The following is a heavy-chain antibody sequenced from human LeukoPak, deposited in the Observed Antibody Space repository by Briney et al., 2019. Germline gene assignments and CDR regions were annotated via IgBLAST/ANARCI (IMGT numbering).Heavy chain of an antibody. J-gene: IGHJ4*02. D-gene: IGHD3-10*02. CDR3: ARGMFDWRGYFDY. V-gene: IGHV3-21*01. CDR2: INSSSRYI. Sequence: GGCLRLACAAYAFTLSIDSMGSGRQAPGRGRGWDSSINSSSRYIYYADSVKGRFTISRDNAKNSLYLQMNSLRAEDTAVYYCARGMFDWRGYFDYWGQGTLVTASS. CDR1: AFTLSIDS.